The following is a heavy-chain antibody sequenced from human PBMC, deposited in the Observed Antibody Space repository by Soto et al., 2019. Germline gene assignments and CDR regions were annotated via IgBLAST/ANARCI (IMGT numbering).Heavy chain of an antibody. J-gene: IGHJ4*02. D-gene: IGHD3-22*01. Sequence: QVQLVQSGAEVKKPGSSVKVSCKISGGTFSSYAISWVRQAPGQGLEWMGGIIPMFGTPNYAQKFQGRVTVTADESTTTAYMELSSLSSEDTAVYYCARAIYDSSGYPPDYWGQGTLVSVSS. CDR1: GGTFSSYA. CDR2: IIPMFGTP. V-gene: IGHV1-69*12. CDR3: ARAIYDSSGYPPDY.